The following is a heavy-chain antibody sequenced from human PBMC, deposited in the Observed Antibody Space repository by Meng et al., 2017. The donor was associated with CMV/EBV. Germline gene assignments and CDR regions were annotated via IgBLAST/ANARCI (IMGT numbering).Heavy chain of an antibody. D-gene: IGHD5-18*01. CDR1: GGTFSSYA. J-gene: IGHJ6*02. CDR2: IIPIFGTA. CDR3: ARQDTARDTTNYYYYYGMDV. Sequence: SVKVSCKASGGTFSSYAISWVRQAPGQGLEWMGGIIPIFGTANYAQKFQGRVTITTDESTSTAYMELSSLRSEDTAVYYCARQDTARDTTNYYYYYGMDVGGQGTTVTVSS. V-gene: IGHV1-69*05.